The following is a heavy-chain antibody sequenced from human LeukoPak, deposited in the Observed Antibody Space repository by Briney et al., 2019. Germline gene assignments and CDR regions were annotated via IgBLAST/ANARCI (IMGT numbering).Heavy chain of an antibody. CDR1: GYTFTSYY. V-gene: IGHV1-46*01. Sequence: ASVKVSCKASGYTFTSYYMHWVRQAPGQGLEWMGIINPSGGSTSYAQKFQGRVTMTRDMSTSTVYMELSSLRSEDTAVYYCARDELGELPDYWGQGTLVTVSS. D-gene: IGHD1-26*01. CDR2: INPSGGST. CDR3: ARDELGELPDY. J-gene: IGHJ4*02.